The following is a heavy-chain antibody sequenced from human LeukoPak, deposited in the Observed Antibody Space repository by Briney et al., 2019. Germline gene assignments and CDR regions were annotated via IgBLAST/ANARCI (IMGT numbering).Heavy chain of an antibody. CDR3: VACSSASCYGDRFDP. V-gene: IGHV3-23*01. CDR2: ISATDGST. J-gene: IGHJ5*02. D-gene: IGHD2-2*01. CDR1: GFTYASYA. Sequence: GGSLRLSCAASGFTYASYAMTWIRQAPGKGLEWVSSISATDGSTYYADSVRGRFTISRDNSKNTLFLQMNSLRAEDTALYYCVACSSASCYGDRFDPWGQGTLVTVSS.